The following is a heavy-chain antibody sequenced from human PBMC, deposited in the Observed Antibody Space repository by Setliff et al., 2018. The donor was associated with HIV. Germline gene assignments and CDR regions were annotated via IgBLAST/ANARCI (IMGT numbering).Heavy chain of an antibody. V-gene: IGHV3-23*01. Sequence: PGGSLRLSCAASGFTFSSYAMSWVRQAPGKGLEWVSAISGSGDSTYYTDSVRGRFTISRDNAKNSLYLQMNSLRAEDTAVYYCASQGVVVTTRGHHYYGLNVWGQGTTVTVSS. CDR2: ISGSGDST. CDR3: ASQGVVVTTRGHHYYGLNV. D-gene: IGHD2-15*01. J-gene: IGHJ6*02. CDR1: GFTFSSYA.